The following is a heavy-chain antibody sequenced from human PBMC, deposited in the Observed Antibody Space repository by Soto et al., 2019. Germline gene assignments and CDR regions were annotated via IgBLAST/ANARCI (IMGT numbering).Heavy chain of an antibody. J-gene: IGHJ4*02. CDR3: GRANVGPTSFDY. CDR2: IYYSGRT. CDR1: GGSVSSGRFY. V-gene: IGHV4-39*02. Sequence: SETLCLTCTGSGGSVSSGRFYCGWIRQPPGKGLEWVGSIYYSGRTSYNPSLKSRVTITVDTPKNQFSLKLTAVTAADTAVYYCGRANVGPTSFDYWCQGPLVTVS. D-gene: IGHD1-26*01.